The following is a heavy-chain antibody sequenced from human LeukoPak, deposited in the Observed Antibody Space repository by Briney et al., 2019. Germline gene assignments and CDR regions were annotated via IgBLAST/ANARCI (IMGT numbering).Heavy chain of an antibody. CDR2: ISSSGGHI. CDR1: GLTFSNHA. CDR3: AGGSSTNSYYFDQ. Sequence: NPGGSLRLSCAASGLTFSNHALSWVRQAPGKGLEWVSTISSSGGHIYYADSVRGRFTISRDNAQTSLYLEMNSLRAEDTAVYFCAGGSSTNSYYFDQWGQGTLVTVSS. J-gene: IGHJ4*02. V-gene: IGHV3-21*06. D-gene: IGHD2-2*01.